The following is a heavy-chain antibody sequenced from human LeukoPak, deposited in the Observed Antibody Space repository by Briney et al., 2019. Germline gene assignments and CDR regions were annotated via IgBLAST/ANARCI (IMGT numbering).Heavy chain of an antibody. Sequence: GGSLRLSCAASGFTFSSYSMTWVRQAPGKGLEWVSYISSSSSTIYYADSVKGRFTISRDNAKNSLYLQMNSLRAEDTAVYYCAREGHYYGSKYYYYGMDVWGQGTTVTVSS. D-gene: IGHD3-10*01. CDR1: GFTFSSYS. V-gene: IGHV3-48*01. J-gene: IGHJ6*02. CDR2: ISSSSSTI. CDR3: AREGHYYGSKYYYYGMDV.